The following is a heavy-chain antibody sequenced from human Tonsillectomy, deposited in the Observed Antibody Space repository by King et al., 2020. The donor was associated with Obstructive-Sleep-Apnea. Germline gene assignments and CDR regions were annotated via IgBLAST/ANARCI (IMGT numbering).Heavy chain of an antibody. V-gene: IGHV3-11*06. J-gene: IGHJ2*01. CDR1: GFTFSDFY. D-gene: IGHD1-26*01. Sequence: VQLVESGGGLVKPGGSLRLSCAASGFTFSDFYMTWVRQAPGKGLEWVSYISSGSSYRNYTDSVKGRFAISRDNAKNSLYLQMNTLRAEDTAVYYCARVKSGSYWYFDLWGRGTLVTVSS. CDR3: ARVKSGSYWYFDL. CDR2: ISSGSSYR.